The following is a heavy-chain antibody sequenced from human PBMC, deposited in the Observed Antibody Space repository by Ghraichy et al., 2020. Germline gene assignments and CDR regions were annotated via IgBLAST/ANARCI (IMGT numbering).Heavy chain of an antibody. J-gene: IGHJ4*02. D-gene: IGHD5-18*01. CDR2: IYTSGST. CDR1: GGSISSYY. CDR3: ARDLSVDGYSYGEFDY. Sequence: SETLSLTCTVSGGSISSYYWSWIRQPAGKGLEWIGRIYTSGSTNYNPSLKSRVTMSVDTSKNQFSLKLSSVTAADTAVYYCARDLSVDGYSYGEFDYWGQGTLVTVSS. V-gene: IGHV4-4*07.